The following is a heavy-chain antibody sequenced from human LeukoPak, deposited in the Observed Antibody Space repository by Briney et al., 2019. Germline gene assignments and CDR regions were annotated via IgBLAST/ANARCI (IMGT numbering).Heavy chain of an antibody. V-gene: IGHV3-48*03. CDR3: VRARLIRLENFFDY. Sequence: QPGGSLRLSCVTSGFTFSNHEMNWVCQAPGKGLEWVAYTSRGGSDISYADSAKGRFTISSDIASNTLYLQMNSLRVEDTAVYFCVRARLIRLENFFDYWGQGTLVTVSS. J-gene: IGHJ4*02. D-gene: IGHD2-21*01. CDR2: TSRGGSDI. CDR1: GFTFSNHE.